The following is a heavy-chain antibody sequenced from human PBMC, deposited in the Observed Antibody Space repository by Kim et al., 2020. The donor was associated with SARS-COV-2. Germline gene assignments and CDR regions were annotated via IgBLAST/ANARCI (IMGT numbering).Heavy chain of an antibody. D-gene: IGHD3-9*01. J-gene: IGHJ3*01. CDR2: ISSTGSSA. CDR1: RFTFSDYY. V-gene: IGHV3-11*06. Sequence: GGSLRLSCVASRFTFSDYYMGWIRQAPGKGLEWVSSISSTGSSANYADSVKGRFTISRDNAKNTLYLQMNSLRAEDTAVYYCARDRYHRIVSGYKGAFAVW. CDR3: ARDRYHRIVSGYKGAFAV.